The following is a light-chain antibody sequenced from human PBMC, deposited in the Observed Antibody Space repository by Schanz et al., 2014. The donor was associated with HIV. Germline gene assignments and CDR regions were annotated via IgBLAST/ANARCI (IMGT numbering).Light chain of an antibody. CDR2: ATS. CDR1: QRLSSSY. Sequence: EIVLTQSPGSLSLSPGGRATLSCGASQRLSSSYLAWYQQKRDQPPRLVIYATSTRAAGIPDRFSGTGSGTDFTLTISRLEPEDFAVYYCQQYGSSPQFTFGPGTKVDIK. CDR3: QQYGSSPQFT. V-gene: IGKV3-20*01. J-gene: IGKJ3*01.